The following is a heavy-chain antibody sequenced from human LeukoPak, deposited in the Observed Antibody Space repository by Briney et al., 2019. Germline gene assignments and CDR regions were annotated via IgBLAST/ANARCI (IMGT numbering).Heavy chain of an antibody. CDR2: LSYDGLYK. Sequence: GGSLRLSCAASGFTFSTYAMPWVRQAPGKGLEWVALLSYDGLYKYYADSVMGRFTISRDSSKKTLYLQMNSLRAEDTAVYYCARGVSGYYYLDYWGQGTLVTVSS. D-gene: IGHD3-3*01. CDR1: GFTFSTYA. J-gene: IGHJ4*02. V-gene: IGHV3-30-3*01. CDR3: ARGVSGYYYLDY.